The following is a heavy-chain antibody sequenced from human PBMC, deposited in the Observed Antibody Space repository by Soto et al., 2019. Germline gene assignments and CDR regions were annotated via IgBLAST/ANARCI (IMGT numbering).Heavy chain of an antibody. CDR3: ASLGYCSGGSCYFNAFDI. J-gene: IGHJ3*02. D-gene: IGHD2-15*01. Sequence: GGSLRLSCAASGFTFSTYSMNWVRQAPGKGLEWVAYISSSGTTIYYADSVKGRFTISRDNAKNSLYLQMNSLRAEDTAVYYCASLGYCSGGSCYFNAFDIWGQGTMVTVSS. CDR2: ISSSGTTI. V-gene: IGHV3-48*01. CDR1: GFTFSTYS.